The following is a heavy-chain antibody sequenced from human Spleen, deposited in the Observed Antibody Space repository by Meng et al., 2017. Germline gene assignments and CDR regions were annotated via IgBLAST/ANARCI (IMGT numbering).Heavy chain of an antibody. CDR3: VRSSAWVRTGFDP. V-gene: IGHV4-39*01. Sequence: QVQLQESGPGLVKPSQTLSLTCTVSGSSIGSNSYHWGWIRQPPGKGLEWVGTIGHSGFTYYTPSLKSRVAVSLDTAKSQFSLMLTSVTAADTAVYYCVRSSAWVRTGFDPWGQGTLVTVSS. CDR2: IGHSGFT. D-gene: IGHD6-19*01. J-gene: IGHJ5*02. CDR1: GSSIGSNSYH.